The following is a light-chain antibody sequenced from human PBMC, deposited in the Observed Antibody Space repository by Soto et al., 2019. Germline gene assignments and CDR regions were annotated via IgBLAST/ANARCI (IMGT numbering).Light chain of an antibody. CDR3: SSYTSSSTLI. J-gene: IGLJ1*01. CDR1: SSDVGAYDF. Sequence: QSVLTQPASVSGSPGQSITLSCPGTSSDVGAYDFVSWYQQYPDKAPKLMIYEVSNRPSGVSNRFSGSKSVNTATLTISGLQAEDEADYYCSSYTSSSTLIFGTGNEVTGL. CDR2: EVS. V-gene: IGLV2-14*03.